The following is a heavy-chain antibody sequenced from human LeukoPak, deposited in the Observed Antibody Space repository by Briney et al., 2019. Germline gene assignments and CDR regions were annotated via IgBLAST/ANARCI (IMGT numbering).Heavy chain of an antibody. J-gene: IGHJ4*02. CDR3: AREKAPGIEDY. V-gene: IGHV3-48*01. D-gene: IGHD6-13*01. CDR2: ISTSSSTV. Sequence: GGCLRLSCAASGFTFSSYTMNWVRQAPGKGPEWVSYISTSSSTVYHADSVKGRFTISRDNAKNSLYLQMNSLRAEDTAVYYCAREKAPGIEDYWGQGTLVTVSS. CDR1: GFTFSSYT.